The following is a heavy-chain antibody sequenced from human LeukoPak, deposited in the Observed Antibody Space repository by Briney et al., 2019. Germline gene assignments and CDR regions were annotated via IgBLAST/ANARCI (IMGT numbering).Heavy chain of an antibody. CDR1: GYTFTSYA. CDR2: INAGNGDT. J-gene: IGHJ4*02. V-gene: IGHV1-3*01. CDR3: ARDEARITIFGVAGYFDY. Sequence: ASVKVSCKASGYTFTSYAIHWVRQAPGQRLEWMGWINAGNGDTKYSQNFQGRVTIIRDTSASTAYMELSSLRSEDTAVYYCARDEARITIFGVAGYFDYWGQGTLVTVSS. D-gene: IGHD3-3*01.